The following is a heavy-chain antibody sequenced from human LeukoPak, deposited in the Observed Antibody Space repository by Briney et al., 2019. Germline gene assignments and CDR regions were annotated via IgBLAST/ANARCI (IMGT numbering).Heavy chain of an antibody. CDR1: GFTFSSYW. CDR2: IKQDGSEK. V-gene: IGHV3-7*01. Sequence: GGSLRLSCAASGFTFSSYWMSWVRQAPGKGLEWVANIKQDGSEKYYVDSVKGRFTISRDNAKNSLYLQMNSLRAEDTAVYYCAGSCSGGSCYSYYYYYGMDVWGQGATVTVSS. D-gene: IGHD2-15*01. J-gene: IGHJ6*02. CDR3: AGSCSGGSCYSYYYYYGMDV.